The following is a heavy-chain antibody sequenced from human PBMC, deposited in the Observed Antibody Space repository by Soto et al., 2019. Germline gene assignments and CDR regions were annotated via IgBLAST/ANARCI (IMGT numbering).Heavy chain of an antibody. V-gene: IGHV3-11*06. CDR1: GFTFSDYY. Sequence: PGGSLRLSCAASGFTFSDYYMSWIRQAPGKRLEWVSYISSSSSYTNYADSVKGRFTISRDNAKNSLYLQMNSLRAEDTAVYYCATSAEIAAAGRYYGMDVWGQGTTVTVSS. D-gene: IGHD6-13*01. J-gene: IGHJ6*02. CDR3: ATSAEIAAAGRYYGMDV. CDR2: ISSSSSYT.